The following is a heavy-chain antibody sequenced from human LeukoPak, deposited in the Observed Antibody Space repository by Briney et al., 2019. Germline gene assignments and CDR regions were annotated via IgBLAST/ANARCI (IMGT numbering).Heavy chain of an antibody. Sequence: ASVKVSCKASGYTFTGYYMHWVRQAPGQGLEWMGWINHNSGGTNYAQKFQGRVTMTRDTSISTAYMELSRLRSDDTAVYYCARESNYYGSGSLGNWGQGTLVTVSS. CDR2: INHNSGGT. V-gene: IGHV1-2*02. J-gene: IGHJ4*02. D-gene: IGHD3-10*01. CDR3: ARESNYYGSGSLGN. CDR1: GYTFTGYY.